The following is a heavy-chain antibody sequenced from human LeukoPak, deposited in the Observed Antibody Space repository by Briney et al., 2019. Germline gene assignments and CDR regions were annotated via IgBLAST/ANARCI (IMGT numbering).Heavy chain of an antibody. V-gene: IGHV4-59*12. Sequence: SETLSLTCTVSGGSISSYYWSWIRQPPGKGLEWIGYIYYSGSTNYNPSLKSRVTISVDTSKNQFSLKLSSVTAADTAVYYCARDRGSGWYVRWGQGTLVTVSS. CDR1: GGSISSYY. CDR2: IYYSGST. CDR3: ARDRGSGWYVR. D-gene: IGHD6-19*01. J-gene: IGHJ4*02.